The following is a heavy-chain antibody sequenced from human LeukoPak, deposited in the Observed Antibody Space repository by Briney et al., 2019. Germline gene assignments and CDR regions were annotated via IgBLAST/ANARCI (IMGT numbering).Heavy chain of an antibody. CDR2: INLSGRT. CDR1: GDSFSGYY. CDR3: ARGHYRSGYHSDY. V-gene: IGHV4-34*01. D-gene: IGHD3-22*01. Sequence: NPSETLSLTCAVHGDSFSGYYWSWIRQPPGKGLEWVGEINLSGRTNHNPSLKSLVALSVDTSKNQFSLKLNSVTAADTAVYYCARGHYRSGYHSDYWGQGTLLTVSS. J-gene: IGHJ4*02.